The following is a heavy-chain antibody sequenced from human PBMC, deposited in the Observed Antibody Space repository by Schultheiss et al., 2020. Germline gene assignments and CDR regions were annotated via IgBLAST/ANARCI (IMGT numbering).Heavy chain of an antibody. J-gene: IGHJ4*02. CDR2: INHSGST. CDR3: ARDLLLVGLDY. CDR1: GGSISSGGYY. D-gene: IGHD2-15*01. V-gene: IGHV4-39*07. Sequence: SETLSLTCTVSGGSISSGGYYWSWIRQHPGKGLEWIGEINHSGSTYYNPSLKSRVTISVDTSKNQFSLKLSSVTAADTAVYYCARDLLLVGLDYWGQGTLVTVSS.